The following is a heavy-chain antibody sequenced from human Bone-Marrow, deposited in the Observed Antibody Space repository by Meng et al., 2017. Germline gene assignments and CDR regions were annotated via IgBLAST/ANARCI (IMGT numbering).Heavy chain of an antibody. J-gene: IGHJ4*02. D-gene: IGHD2-21*02. Sequence: GGSLRLSCAASGFTFSSYAMSWVRQAPGKGLEWVSAISGSGGSTYYADSVKGRFTISRDNSKNTLYLQMNSLRAEDTAVYYCARVLAYCGGDCYSDYWGQGTLVTVSS. CDR2: ISGSGGST. CDR1: GFTFSSYA. CDR3: ARVLAYCGGDCYSDY. V-gene: IGHV3-23*01.